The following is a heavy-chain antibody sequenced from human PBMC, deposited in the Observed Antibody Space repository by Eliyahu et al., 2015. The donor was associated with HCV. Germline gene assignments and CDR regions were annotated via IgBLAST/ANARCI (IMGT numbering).Heavy chain of an antibody. Sequence: EVQLVESGGGLVQPGGSLRLXCSASGFTFXRXAXHWVRQXPGKGLEYVSAISSNGGSTYYADSVKGRFTISRDNSKNTLYLQMSSLRAEDTAVYYCVKSANYCGGDCYWGYFDYWGQGTLVTVSS. CDR2: ISSNGGST. CDR1: GFTFXRXA. CDR3: VKSANYCGGDCYWGYFDY. D-gene: IGHD2-21*02. V-gene: IGHV3-64D*08. J-gene: IGHJ4*02.